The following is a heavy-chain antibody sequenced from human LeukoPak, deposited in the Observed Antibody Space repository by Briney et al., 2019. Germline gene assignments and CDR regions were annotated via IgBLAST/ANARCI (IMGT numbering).Heavy chain of an antibody. CDR1: GFTFSSYS. V-gene: IGHV3-48*02. CDR2: ISSDSNTI. J-gene: IGHJ4*02. D-gene: IGHD2-2*02. Sequence: PGGSLRLSCAASGFTFSSYSMNWVRQAPGKGLEWVSYISSDSNTIHYADSAKGRFIISRDNARNSLYLQMSSLRDEDTAVYYCARNLRCSSTSCYIPIDYWGQGTLVTVSS. CDR3: ARNLRCSSTSCYIPIDY.